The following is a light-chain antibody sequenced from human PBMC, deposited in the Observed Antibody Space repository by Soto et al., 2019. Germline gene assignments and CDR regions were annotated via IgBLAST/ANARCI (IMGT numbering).Light chain of an antibody. J-gene: IGKJ1*01. Sequence: EIVMTQSPATLAVSPGERATLSCRASQGVSSNLAWYQQKPGQAPRLLIYDVSTRASDIPARFSGSGSGTEVTLTISSLQSEDFAVYYCQQYTNWPPWTFGQGTKVEIK. CDR1: QGVSSN. CDR3: QQYTNWPPWT. CDR2: DVS. V-gene: IGKV3-15*01.